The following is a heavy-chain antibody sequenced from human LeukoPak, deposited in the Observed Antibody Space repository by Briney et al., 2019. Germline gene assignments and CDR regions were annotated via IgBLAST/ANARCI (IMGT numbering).Heavy chain of an antibody. J-gene: IGHJ4*02. V-gene: IGHV3-7*01. Sequence: PGGSLRLSCAAPGFTFSRYWMNWVRQAPGKGRGWVANIKQDGSEKYYVDSVKGRFTISRDNAKNSLYLQMNSLRAEDTAVYYCARTYYYDSSDYSALGYWGQGTLVTVSS. CDR1: GFTFSRYW. CDR2: IKQDGSEK. D-gene: IGHD3-22*01. CDR3: ARTYYYDSSDYSALGY.